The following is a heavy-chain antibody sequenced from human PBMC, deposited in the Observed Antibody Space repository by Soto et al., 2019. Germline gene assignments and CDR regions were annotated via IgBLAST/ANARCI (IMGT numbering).Heavy chain of an antibody. Sequence: QVQLQESGPGLVKPSQTLSLTCTVSGGSISSGGYYWSWIRQHPGKGLEWIGYIYYSGSTYYNPSLKSRVTISVDTSKNQFSLKLSSVTAADTAVYYCARDSPHSYGSGSLQGGMDVWGQGTTVTVSS. D-gene: IGHD3-10*01. CDR3: ARDSPHSYGSGSLQGGMDV. CDR1: GGSISSGGYY. J-gene: IGHJ6*02. CDR2: IYYSGST. V-gene: IGHV4-31*03.